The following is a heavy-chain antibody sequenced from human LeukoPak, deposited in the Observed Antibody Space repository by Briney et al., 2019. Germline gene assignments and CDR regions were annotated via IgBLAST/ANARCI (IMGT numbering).Heavy chain of an antibody. CDR2: VYNSGDT. CDR1: GGSTSSDY. Sequence: ASETLSLTCTVSGGSTSSDYWSRIRQSPGKGLEWVGYVYNSGDTGKNPSLKSRVTILLDTSKNQCSLKPTSVSAADTAVYYCARLKLGAYFDLWGRGTLVTVSS. D-gene: IGHD3-16*01. V-gene: IGHV4-59*08. CDR3: ARLKLGAYFDL. J-gene: IGHJ2*01.